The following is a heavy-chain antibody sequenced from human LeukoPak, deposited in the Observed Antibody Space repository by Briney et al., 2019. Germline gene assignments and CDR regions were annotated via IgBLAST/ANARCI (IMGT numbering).Heavy chain of an antibody. J-gene: IGHJ3*02. V-gene: IGHV3-43D*03. CDR2: ISWDGGST. D-gene: IGHD3-22*01. CDR1: GFTFDDYA. CDR3: AKDSSGYPWKGDAFDI. Sequence: GGSLRLSCAASGFTFDDYAMHWVRQAPGKGLEWVSLISWDGGSTYYADSVKGRFTISRDNSKNSLYLQMNSLRAEDTALYYCAKDSSGYPWKGDAFDIWGQGTMVTVSS.